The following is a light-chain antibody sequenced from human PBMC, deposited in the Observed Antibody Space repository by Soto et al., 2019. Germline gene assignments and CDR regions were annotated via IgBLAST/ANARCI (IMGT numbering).Light chain of an antibody. CDR1: QSVSNY. CDR2: DAS. J-gene: IGKJ4*01. CDR3: QQRSNWALT. Sequence: IVLTQSPATLPLSPGERATLSCSASQSVSNYLAWYQHKPGQAPRLLIYDASNRATGIPARFSGSGSGTDFTLTISSLEPEDCAVYYCQQRSNWALTFGGGTKWEFK. V-gene: IGKV3-11*01.